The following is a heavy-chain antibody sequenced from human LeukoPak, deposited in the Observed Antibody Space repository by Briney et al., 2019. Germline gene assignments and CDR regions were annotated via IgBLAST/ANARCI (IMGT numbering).Heavy chain of an antibody. CDR3: ARARSLFGWGHNWFDP. J-gene: IGHJ5*02. CDR1: GYTFTVYY. CDR2: INPNSGGT. V-gene: IGHV1-2*02. D-gene: IGHD3-10*02. Sequence: ASVTVSFTASGYTFTVYYMHWVRQAPGQGLAWMGWINPNSGGTNYAQKFQGRVTMTRDTSISTAYMELSRLRSDDTAVYYCARARSLFGWGHNWFDPWGQGTLVTVSS.